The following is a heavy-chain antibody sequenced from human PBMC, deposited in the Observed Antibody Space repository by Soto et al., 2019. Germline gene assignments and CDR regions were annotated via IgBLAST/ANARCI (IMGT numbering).Heavy chain of an antibody. J-gene: IGHJ4*02. D-gene: IGHD1-26*01. V-gene: IGHV3-30-3*01. CDR1: GFTFSSYA. CDR2: ISYDGSNK. Sequence: GGSLRLSCAASGFTFSSYAMHWVRQAPGKGLEWVAVISYDGSNKYYADSVKGRFTISRDNSKNTLYLQMNSLRAEDTAVYYCARDSVVGARLGHKKNPSDYWGQGTLVTVSS. CDR3: ARDSVVGARLGHKKNPSDY.